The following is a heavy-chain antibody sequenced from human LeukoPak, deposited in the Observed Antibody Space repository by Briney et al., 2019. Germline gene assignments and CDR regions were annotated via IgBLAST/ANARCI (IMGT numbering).Heavy chain of an antibody. CDR2: IRSKAYGGTT. D-gene: IGHD3-10*01. CDR1: GFTFGDYA. V-gene: IGHV3-49*04. J-gene: IGHJ6*04. Sequence: GGSLRLSCTASGFTFGDYAMSWVRQAPGKGLEWVGFIRSKAYGGTTEYAASVKGRFTIPRDDSKSIAYLQMNSLKTEDTAVYYCTRGYYGSGSYSYYYGMDVWGKGTTVTVSS. CDR3: TRGYYGSGSYSYYYGMDV.